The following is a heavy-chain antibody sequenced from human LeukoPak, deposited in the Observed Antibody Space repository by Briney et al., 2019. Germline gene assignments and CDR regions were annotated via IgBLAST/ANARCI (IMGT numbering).Heavy chain of an antibody. D-gene: IGHD2/OR15-2a*01. Sequence: PSETLSLTCTVSGGSIGTYYWSWIRQPPGKGLEWIGYIYYNGNSNYNPSLKSRVTISVDTSKNQFSLKLNSVTAADTAVYYCARVLSPGHNNAFDIWGQGTMVTVSS. J-gene: IGHJ3*02. V-gene: IGHV4-59*01. CDR2: IYYNGNS. CDR3: ARVLSPGHNNAFDI. CDR1: GGSIGTYY.